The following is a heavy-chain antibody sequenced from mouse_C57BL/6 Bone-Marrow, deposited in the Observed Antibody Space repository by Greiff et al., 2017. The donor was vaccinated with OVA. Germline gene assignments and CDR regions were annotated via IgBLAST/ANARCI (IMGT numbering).Heavy chain of an antibody. CDR2: IDPSDSYT. Sequence: QVQLQQPGAELVRPGTSVKLSCKASGYTFTSYWMHWVKQRPGQGLEWIGVIDPSDSYTNYNQKFKGKATLTVDTSSRTAYMQLSSLTSEDSAVDYCARDYGNQYYYAMDYWGQGTSVTVSS. V-gene: IGHV1-59*01. CDR3: ARDYGNQYYYAMDY. D-gene: IGHD2-1*01. CDR1: GYTFTSYW. J-gene: IGHJ4*01.